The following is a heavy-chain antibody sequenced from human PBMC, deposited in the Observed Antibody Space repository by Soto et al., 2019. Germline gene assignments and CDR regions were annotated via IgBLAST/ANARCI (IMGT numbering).Heavy chain of an antibody. CDR1: GFTFSSYA. Sequence: PGGSLRLSCAASGFTFSSYAMHWVRQAPGKGLEWVAVISYDGSNKYYADSVKGRFTISRDNSKNTLYLQMNSLRAEDTAVYYCARDLYCSGGSCYSAAFDIWGQGTMVTVSS. CDR3: ARDLYCSGGSCYSAAFDI. D-gene: IGHD2-15*01. CDR2: ISYDGSNK. J-gene: IGHJ3*02. V-gene: IGHV3-30-3*01.